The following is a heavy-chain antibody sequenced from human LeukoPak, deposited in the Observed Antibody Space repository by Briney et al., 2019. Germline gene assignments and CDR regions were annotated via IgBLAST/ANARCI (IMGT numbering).Heavy chain of an antibody. Sequence: PSETLSLTCAVSGGSISSSNWWSWVRQPPGKGLEWVANIKQDGSEKYYVDSVKGRFTISRDNAKNSLYLQMNSLRAEDTAVYYCARATGGQWLVRIFDYWGQGTLVTVSS. CDR3: ARATGGQWLVRIFDY. CDR2: IKQDGSEK. J-gene: IGHJ4*02. V-gene: IGHV3-7*01. D-gene: IGHD6-19*01. CDR1: GGSISSSNW.